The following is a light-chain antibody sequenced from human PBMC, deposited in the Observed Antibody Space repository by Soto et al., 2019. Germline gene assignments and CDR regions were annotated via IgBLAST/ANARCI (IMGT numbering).Light chain of an antibody. CDR3: AAWDDSLSGWV. CDR2: RNN. CDR1: SSNIGSNY. V-gene: IGLV1-47*01. Sequence: QSVLTQPPSASGTPGQRVTMSSSGSSSNIGSNYVYWYQQLPGTAPKLLIYRNNQRPSGVPDRFSGSKSGTSASLAISGLRSEDEADYYCAAWDDSLSGWVFGGGTQLTVL. J-gene: IGLJ3*02.